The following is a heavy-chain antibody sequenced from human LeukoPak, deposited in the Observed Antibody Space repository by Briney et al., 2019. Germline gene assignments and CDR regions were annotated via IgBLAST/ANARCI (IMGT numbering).Heavy chain of an antibody. J-gene: IGHJ4*02. CDR1: GVSISSITDY. CDR2: MTSCGSA. D-gene: IGHD5-24*01. Sequence: SETLSLTCTVSGVSISSITDYWGWIRQPPGKGLEWIGGMTSCGSAYYNPSLKSRVTISVDTSKNQFSLKLSSVTAADTAVYYCARGGGRATIPVFDYWGQGTLVTVSS. CDR3: ARGGGRATIPVFDY. V-gene: IGHV4-39*07.